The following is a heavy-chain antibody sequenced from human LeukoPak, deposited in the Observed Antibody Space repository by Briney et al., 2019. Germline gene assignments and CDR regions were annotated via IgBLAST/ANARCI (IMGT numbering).Heavy chain of an antibody. J-gene: IGHJ4*02. Sequence: GGSLRLSCAPSGFTFSNYGMHWVRQAPGKGLEGVAFIRYDGSNKFYADSVKGRFTISRDNSKNTLYLKMNSLRAEDTAVYYCAKMAGYYFDYWGQGTLVTVSS. CDR2: IRYDGSNK. CDR3: AKMAGYYFDY. CDR1: GFTFSNYG. D-gene: IGHD6-19*01. V-gene: IGHV3-30*02.